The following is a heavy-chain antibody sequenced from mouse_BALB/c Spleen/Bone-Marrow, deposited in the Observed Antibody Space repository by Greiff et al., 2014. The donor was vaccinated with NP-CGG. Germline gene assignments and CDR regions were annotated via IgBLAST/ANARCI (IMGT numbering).Heavy chain of an antibody. Sequence: VQLKESGGDLVKPGGSLKLSCAASGFTFSDFYMFWFRQTPEKRLEWAATISDGGTYTYYPDSVKGRFTISRDNAKNNLYLQMSSLKSEDTAMYYCARSGERYGAMDYWGQGTSVTVSS. D-gene: IGHD1-1*02. V-gene: IGHV5-4*02. CDR3: ARSGERYGAMDY. CDR2: ISDGGTYT. J-gene: IGHJ4*01. CDR1: GFTFSDFY.